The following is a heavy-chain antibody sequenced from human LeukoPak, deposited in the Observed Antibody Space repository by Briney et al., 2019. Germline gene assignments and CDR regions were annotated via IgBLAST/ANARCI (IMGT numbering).Heavy chain of an antibody. D-gene: IGHD3-10*02. V-gene: IGHV4-34*01. CDR1: GGSFSGYY. Sequence: SETLSLTCAVYGGSFSGYYWSWIRQPPGKGLEWIGEINHSGSTNYNPSLKSRVTISVDTSKNQFSLKLSSVTAADTAVYYCARGANHVHYYYGMDVWGQGTTVTVSS. CDR3: ARGANHVHYYYGMDV. J-gene: IGHJ6*02. CDR2: INHSGST.